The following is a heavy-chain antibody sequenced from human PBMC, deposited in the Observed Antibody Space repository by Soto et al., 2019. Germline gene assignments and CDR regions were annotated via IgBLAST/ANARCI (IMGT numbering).Heavy chain of an antibody. CDR1: GFTFSSYA. J-gene: IGHJ4*02. V-gene: IGHV3-23*01. CDR2: ISGSGGST. CDR3: AKSPRSGLVPYYFDY. Sequence: GGSLRLSCAASGFTFSSYAMSWVRQAPGKGLEWVSAISGSGGSTYYADSVKGRFTISRDNSKNTLYLQMNSLRAEDTAVYYCAKSPRSGLVPYYFDYWGQGTLVTVSS. D-gene: IGHD1-26*01.